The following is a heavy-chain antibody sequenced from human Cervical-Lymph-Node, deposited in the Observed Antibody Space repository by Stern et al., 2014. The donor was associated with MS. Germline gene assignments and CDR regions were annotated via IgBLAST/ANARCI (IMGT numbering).Heavy chain of an antibody. CDR2: INPNSRDT. Sequence: VQLVESGAEVKKPGASVKVSCKTSGYTFTDFYIHWVRQAPGQGLEWTGRINPNSRDTKFAQRFQGRVTMTRDTSISTAYMELSRLRSDDTAVYYCATPYSSGWSPDHWGQGTLVTVSS. V-gene: IGHV1-2*06. CDR3: ATPYSSGWSPDH. D-gene: IGHD6-19*01. CDR1: GYTFTDFY. J-gene: IGHJ5*02.